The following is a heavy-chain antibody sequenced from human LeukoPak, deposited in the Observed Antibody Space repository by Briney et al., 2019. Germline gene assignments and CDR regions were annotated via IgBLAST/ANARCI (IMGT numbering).Heavy chain of an antibody. V-gene: IGHV4-59*08. CDR1: GDSIRPYY. J-gene: IGHJ4*02. Sequence: SETLSLTCTVSGDSIRPYYWNWIRQSPGKGLEWLGYISYSGNTNYHPSVKSRVTISLDTSKSHFSLRLNSVAAADTAVYYCARRSLIAAEDYWGQGTLVTVSS. D-gene: IGHD6-6*01. CDR3: ARRSLIAAEDY. CDR2: ISYSGNT.